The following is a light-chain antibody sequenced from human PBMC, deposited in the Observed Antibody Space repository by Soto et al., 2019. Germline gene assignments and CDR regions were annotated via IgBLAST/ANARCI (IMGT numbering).Light chain of an antibody. CDR1: QGISSY. CDR2: AAS. Sequence: DIQLTQSPSFLSASVGDRVTITCRASQGISSYLAWYQQKPGKAPKLLIYAASTLQSGVPSRFSGSGSGTEFTLTSSSLQPEDFATYYCQQLNSYLFTFGGGTKVEIK. J-gene: IGKJ4*01. CDR3: QQLNSYLFT. V-gene: IGKV1-9*01.